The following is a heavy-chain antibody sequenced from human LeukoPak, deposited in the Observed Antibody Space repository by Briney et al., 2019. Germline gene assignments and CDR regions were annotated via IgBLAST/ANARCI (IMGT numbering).Heavy chain of an antibody. CDR3: ARGSSGYGARRPIMGDY. Sequence: GGSLRLSCAASGFTFSDHYIDWVRQAPGKGLEWVCRISNKANSYTTEYAPSVKGRFIISRDDSKNSLYLQMNSLKTKDTAGYYCARGSSGYGARRPIMGDYWGQGTLVTVSS. V-gene: IGHV3-72*01. CDR1: GFTFSDHY. J-gene: IGHJ4*02. D-gene: IGHD3-10*01. CDR2: ISNKANSYTT.